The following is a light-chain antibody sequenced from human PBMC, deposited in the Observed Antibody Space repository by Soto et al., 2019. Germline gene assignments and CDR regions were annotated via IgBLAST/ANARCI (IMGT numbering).Light chain of an antibody. CDR3: QHRRT. V-gene: IGKV1-33*01. J-gene: IGKJ5*01. Sequence: DIQMTHSPSSLSASVGDRVTITCQASQDISNYLNWYQQKPGKAPKLLIYDASNLETGVPSRFSGSGSGTDFTFTISSLQPEDIATYYCQHRRTFGQGTRLEIK. CDR2: DAS. CDR1: QDISNY.